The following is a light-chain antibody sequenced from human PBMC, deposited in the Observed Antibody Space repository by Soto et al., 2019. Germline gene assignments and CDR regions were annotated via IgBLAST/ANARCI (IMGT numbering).Light chain of an antibody. CDR1: QSVSSSY. J-gene: IGKJ1*01. CDR3: QQYATSPTT. V-gene: IGKV3-20*01. CDR2: GAS. Sequence: ENVLTQSPGTLSLSPGERATLSCRASQSVSSSYLAWYQHKPGQAPRFLIYGASTRATGIPDRFSGSGSGTDFTLTISRLEPEDFAVYYCQQYATSPTTFGQGTKVDIK.